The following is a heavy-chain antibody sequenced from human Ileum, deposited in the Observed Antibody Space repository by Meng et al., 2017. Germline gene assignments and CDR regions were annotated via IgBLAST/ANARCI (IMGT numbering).Heavy chain of an antibody. J-gene: IGHJ4*02. CDR3: ATEYHSGHEH. V-gene: IGHV3-11*04. Sequence: GGSLRLSCAASGFTFSDYYMSWIRQAPGKGLEWVSKIPNSGSPTYYADSVKGRFTISRDNGKNSVYLQMNSLRAEDTALYYCATEYHSGHEHWGQGTLVTVSS. CDR1: GFTFSDYY. D-gene: IGHD5-12*01. CDR2: IPNSGSPT.